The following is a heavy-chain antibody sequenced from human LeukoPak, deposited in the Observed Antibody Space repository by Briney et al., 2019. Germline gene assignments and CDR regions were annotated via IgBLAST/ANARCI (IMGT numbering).Heavy chain of an antibody. D-gene: IGHD2-2*01. Sequence: GGSLRLSCAASGFTFSSYGMHWVRQAPGKGLEWVAFIRYDGSNKYYADSVKGRFTISRDNSKNTLYLQMNSLRAEDTAVYYCAKDLRYCSSTSCYRGSYNWFDPWGQGTLATVSS. CDR1: GFTFSSYG. CDR2: IRYDGSNK. CDR3: AKDLRYCSSTSCYRGSYNWFDP. V-gene: IGHV3-30*02. J-gene: IGHJ5*02.